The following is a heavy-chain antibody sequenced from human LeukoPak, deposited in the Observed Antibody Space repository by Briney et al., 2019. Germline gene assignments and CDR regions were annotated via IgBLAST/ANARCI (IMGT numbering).Heavy chain of an antibody. CDR2: ISAYNGNT. J-gene: IGHJ4*02. D-gene: IGHD3-10*01. Sequence: GWISAYNGNTNYAQKLQGRVTMTTDTSTSTAYMELRSLRSDDTAVYYCARDITMVRGAGGYWGQGTLVTVSS. V-gene: IGHV1-18*01. CDR3: ARDITMVRGAGGY.